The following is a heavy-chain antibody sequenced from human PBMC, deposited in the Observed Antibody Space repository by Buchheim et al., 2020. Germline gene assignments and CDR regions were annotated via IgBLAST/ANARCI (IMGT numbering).Heavy chain of an antibody. D-gene: IGHD6-19*01. CDR2: ISYDGSNK. J-gene: IGHJ3*02. CDR3: ASPGIAVAGSFDI. Sequence: QVQLVESGGGVVQPGRSLRLSCAASGFTFSSYAMHWVRQAPGKGLEWVAVISYDGSNKYYADSVKGRFTISSDNSKNTLYLQMNSLRAEDTAVYYCASPGIAVAGSFDIWGQGT. CDR1: GFTFSSYA. V-gene: IGHV3-30*04.